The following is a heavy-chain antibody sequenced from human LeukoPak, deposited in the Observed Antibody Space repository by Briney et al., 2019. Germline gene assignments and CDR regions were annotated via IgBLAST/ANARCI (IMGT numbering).Heavy chain of an antibody. CDR3: ARHGPGVYYYGSGSFDY. CDR2: IYYSGST. D-gene: IGHD3-10*01. J-gene: IGHJ4*02. V-gene: IGHV4-59*08. CDR1: GGSISSYY. Sequence: PSQTLSLTCTVSGGSISSYYWSWIRQPPGKGLEWIGYIYYSGSTNYNPSLKSRVTISVDTSKNQFSLKLSSVTAADTAVYYCARHGPGVYYYGSGSFDYWGQGTLVTVSS.